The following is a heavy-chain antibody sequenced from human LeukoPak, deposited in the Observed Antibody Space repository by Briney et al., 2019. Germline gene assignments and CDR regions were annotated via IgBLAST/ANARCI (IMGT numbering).Heavy chain of an antibody. D-gene: IGHD1-26*01. CDR1: GYSFTTHW. J-gene: IGHJ4*02. V-gene: IGHV5-51*01. CDR3: ARRRDLYSGSYYPFDY. Sequence: GESLKISCKASGYSFTTHWIGWVRQMPGKGLEWMGIIYPGDSDTRYSPSFQGQVTISADKSISTAYLQWSGLKASDTAMYYCARRRDLYSGSYYPFDYWGQGTLVTVSS. CDR2: IYPGDSDT.